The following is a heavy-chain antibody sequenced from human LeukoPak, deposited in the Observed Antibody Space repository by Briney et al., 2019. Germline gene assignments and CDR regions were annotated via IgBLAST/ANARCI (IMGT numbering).Heavy chain of an antibody. D-gene: IGHD3-22*01. CDR3: ARHYYDTSGYYPWYFDY. Sequence: SETLSLTCTVSGGSLSSTTYYWGWIRQPPGKGLEWIGSMYYSGSTYYNQSLKSRVTISVDKSKNQFSLKLTSVTAADTAVYYCARHYYDTSGYYPWYFDYWGQGTLVTVSS. CDR2: MYYSGST. J-gene: IGHJ4*02. V-gene: IGHV4-39*01. CDR1: GGSLSSTTYY.